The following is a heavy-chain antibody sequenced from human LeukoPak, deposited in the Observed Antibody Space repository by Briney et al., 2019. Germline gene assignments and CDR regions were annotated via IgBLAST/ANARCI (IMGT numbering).Heavy chain of an antibody. CDR1: GYSISSGYY. D-gene: IGHD2-2*02. J-gene: IGHJ4*02. CDR3: ARDSPTADIVVVPAAILIG. Sequence: PSETLSLTCTVSGYSISSGYYWGWIRPPPGKGLEWVGSIYHSGSTYYNPSLKSRVTISGDTSKNQFSLKLSSVTAADTAVYFFARDSPTADIVVVPAAILIGWGQGTLVTVSS. V-gene: IGHV4-38-2*02. CDR2: IYHSGST.